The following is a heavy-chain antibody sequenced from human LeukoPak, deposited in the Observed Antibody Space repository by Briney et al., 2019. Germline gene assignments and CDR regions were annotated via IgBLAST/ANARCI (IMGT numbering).Heavy chain of an antibody. CDR1: GYTFTDYY. D-gene: IGHD6-6*01. V-gene: IGHV1-2*02. J-gene: IGHJ4*02. Sequence: ASVNVSCKASGYTFTDYYMHGVRLAPGQGLEWMGWINPNSGDTNYAEKFQGRVTMTRDTSISTAYMEVSSLRSDDTAVYYCGREDSSSWAIDFWGQGTLVTVSS. CDR2: INPNSGDT. CDR3: GREDSSSWAIDF.